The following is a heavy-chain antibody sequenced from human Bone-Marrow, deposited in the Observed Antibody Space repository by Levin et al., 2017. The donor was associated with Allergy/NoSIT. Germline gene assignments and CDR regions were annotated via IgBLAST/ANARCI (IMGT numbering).Heavy chain of an antibody. J-gene: IGHJ4*02. CDR1: GGSISSSSYY. CDR2: IYYSGST. D-gene: IGHD5-12*01. Sequence: GSLRLSCTVSGGSISSSSYYWGWIRQPPGKGLEWIGSIYYSGSTYYNPSLKSRVTISVDTSKNQFSLKLSSVTAADTAVYYCARTKGLSGYGWGYWGQGTLVTVSS. CDR3: ARTKGLSGYGWGY. V-gene: IGHV4-39*01.